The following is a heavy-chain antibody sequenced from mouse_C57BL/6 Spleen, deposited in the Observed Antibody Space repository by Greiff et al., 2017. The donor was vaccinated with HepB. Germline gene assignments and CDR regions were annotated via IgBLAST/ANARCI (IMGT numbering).Heavy chain of an antibody. Sequence: VMLVESGAELVKPGASVKISCKASGYAFSSYWMNWVKQRPGKGLEWIGQIYPGDGDTNYNGKFKGKATLTADKSSSTAYMQLSSLTSEDSAVYFCARIGYYYGSSYGDWYFDVWGTGTTVTVSS. CDR2: IYPGDGDT. J-gene: IGHJ1*03. CDR1: GYAFSSYW. CDR3: ARIGYYYGSSYGDWYFDV. D-gene: IGHD1-1*01. V-gene: IGHV1-80*01.